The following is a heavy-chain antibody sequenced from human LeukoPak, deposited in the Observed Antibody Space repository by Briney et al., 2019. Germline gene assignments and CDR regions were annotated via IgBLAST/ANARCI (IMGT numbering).Heavy chain of an antibody. J-gene: IGHJ4*02. CDR1: GFTFDDYA. V-gene: IGHV3-9*01. Sequence: QTGGSLRLSCAASGFTFDDYAMHWVRQAPGKGLEWVSGISWNSGSIGYADSVKGRFTISRDNAKNSLYLQMNSLRAEDTAVYYCAKDIGLQLMVNWGQGTLVTVSS. D-gene: IGHD5-12*01. CDR3: AKDIGLQLMVN. CDR2: ISWNSGSI.